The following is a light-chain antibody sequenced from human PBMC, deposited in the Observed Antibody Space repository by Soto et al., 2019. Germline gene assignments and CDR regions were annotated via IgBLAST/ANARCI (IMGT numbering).Light chain of an antibody. J-gene: IGLJ7*01. CDR3: SSFAGNSNLV. Sequence: QSALTQPPSASGSPGQSVTISCTGTSSDVGGYNYVSWYQQHPGKAPKLMISEVSKRPSGVPNRFSGSKSGNTASLTISGLQAEDEADYYCSSFAGNSNLVFGAGTQLTVL. CDR2: EVS. V-gene: IGLV2-8*01. CDR1: SSDVGGYNY.